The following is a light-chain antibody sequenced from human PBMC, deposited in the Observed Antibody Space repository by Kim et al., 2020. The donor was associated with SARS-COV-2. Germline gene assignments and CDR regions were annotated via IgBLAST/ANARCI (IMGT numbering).Light chain of an antibody. CDR3: TSFTTTSTWV. CDR2: DVS. CDR1: SSDIGGYNY. V-gene: IGLV2-14*03. Sequence: LSQPASVSGSPGQSITISCTGTSSDIGGYNYVSWYQQDPGKAPKLMIYDVSNRPSGVSNRFSGSKSGNTASLTISGLQAEDEAVYYCTSFTTTSTWVFGGGTKLTVL. J-gene: IGLJ3*02.